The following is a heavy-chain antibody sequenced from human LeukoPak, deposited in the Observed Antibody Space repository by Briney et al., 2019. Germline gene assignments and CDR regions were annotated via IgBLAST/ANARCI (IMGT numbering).Heavy chain of an antibody. CDR3: AKATAYSSSWSINY. CDR1: GFTFGSYS. V-gene: IGHV3-30*18. Sequence: PGGSLRLSCAASGFTFGSYSMNWVRQVPGKGLEWVAVISYDGSNKYYADSVKGRFTISRDNSKNTLYLQMNSLRAEDTAVYYCAKATAYSSSWSINYWGQGTLVTVSS. J-gene: IGHJ4*02. CDR2: ISYDGSNK. D-gene: IGHD6-13*01.